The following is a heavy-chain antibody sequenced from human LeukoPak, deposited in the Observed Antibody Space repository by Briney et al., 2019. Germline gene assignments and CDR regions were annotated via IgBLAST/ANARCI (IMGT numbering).Heavy chain of an antibody. V-gene: IGHV3-23*01. Sequence: GGSLRLSCAASGFTFSSYAMNWVRQAPGKGLEWVSAISGSGGSTYYADSVKGRFTISRDNSKNTLYLQMNSLRAEDTAVYYCAKPAGYYDILTGYLPFDYWGQGTLVTVSS. CDR3: AKPAGYYDILTGYLPFDY. CDR2: ISGSGGST. J-gene: IGHJ4*02. CDR1: GFTFSSYA. D-gene: IGHD3-9*01.